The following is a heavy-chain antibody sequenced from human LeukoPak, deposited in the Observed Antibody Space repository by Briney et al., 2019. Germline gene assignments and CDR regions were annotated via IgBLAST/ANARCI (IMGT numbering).Heavy chain of an antibody. CDR2: INHSGST. V-gene: IGHV4-34*01. CDR1: GGSFSGYY. D-gene: IGHD6-13*01. Sequence: PSETLSLTCAVYGGSFSGYYWSWIRQPPGKGLEWIGEINHSGSTNYNPSLKSRVTISVDTSKNQFSLKLSSVTAADTAVYYCARAYSSSWYWYFDYWGQGTLVTVSS. J-gene: IGHJ4*02. CDR3: ARAYSSSWYWYFDY.